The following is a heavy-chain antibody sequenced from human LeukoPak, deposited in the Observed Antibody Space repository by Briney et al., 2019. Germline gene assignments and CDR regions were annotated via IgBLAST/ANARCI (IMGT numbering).Heavy chain of an antibody. V-gene: IGHV3-21*01. J-gene: IGHJ4*02. CDR3: AREACSGGSCSPHY. D-gene: IGHD2-15*01. Sequence: GGSLRLSCAASGFTFGSYAMTWVRQAPGKGLEWVSSISSSSSYIYYADSVKGRFTISRDNAKNSLYLQMNSLRAEDTAVYYCAREACSGGSCSPHYWGQGTLVTVSS. CDR2: ISSSSSYI. CDR1: GFTFGSYA.